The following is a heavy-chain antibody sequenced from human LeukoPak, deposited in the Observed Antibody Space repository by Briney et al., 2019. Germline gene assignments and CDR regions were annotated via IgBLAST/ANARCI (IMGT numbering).Heavy chain of an antibody. J-gene: IGHJ4*02. Sequence: GGSLRLSCAASGFTVSSNYMSWVRQAPGKGLEWVSVIYSGGSTYYADSVKGRFTISRDNSKNTLYLQMSSLKTEDTAVYYCAAQGGSGDLRYWGQGTLVTVSS. V-gene: IGHV3-66*01. CDR3: AAQGGSGDLRY. D-gene: IGHD4-17*01. CDR2: IYSGGST. CDR1: GFTVSSNY.